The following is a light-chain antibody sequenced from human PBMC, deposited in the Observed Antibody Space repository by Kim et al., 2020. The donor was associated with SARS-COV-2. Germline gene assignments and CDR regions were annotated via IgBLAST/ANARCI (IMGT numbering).Light chain of an antibody. CDR3: QQYDDLPIT. CDR2: NAS. J-gene: IGKJ5*01. V-gene: IGKV1-33*01. Sequence: ASLGDRVTINCQASQDITNYLDWYQQKPGKAPKLLISNASNLKTGVPSRFSGGGSGTDFTFTISSLQPEDIATYYCQQYDDLPITFGQGTRLEIK. CDR1: QDITNY.